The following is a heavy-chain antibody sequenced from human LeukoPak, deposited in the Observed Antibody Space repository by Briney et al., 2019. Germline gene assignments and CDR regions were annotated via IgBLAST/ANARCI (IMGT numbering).Heavy chain of an antibody. CDR3: ARGPSNDYGDFGYYGMDV. D-gene: IGHD4-17*01. CDR2: ISYDGSNK. Sequence: GGSLRLSCAASGFTFSSYAMSWVRQAPGKGLEWVAVISYDGSNKYYEDSVKGRFTISRDNSKNTLYLQMNSLRAEDTAVYYCARGPSNDYGDFGYYGMDVWGQGTTVTVSS. V-gene: IGHV3-30-3*01. J-gene: IGHJ6*02. CDR1: GFTFSSYA.